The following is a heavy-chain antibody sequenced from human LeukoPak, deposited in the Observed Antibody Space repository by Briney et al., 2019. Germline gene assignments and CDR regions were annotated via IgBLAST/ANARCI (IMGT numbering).Heavy chain of an antibody. Sequence: SQTLSLTCPVSSGSITSGSYYWSWIRQPAGKGLEWIGLIYTSGSTNYNPSLKSRVTISIDTSKNQFSLKLSSVTAADTAVYYCARVDCSSTSCYAGRDAFDIWGQGTMVTVSS. CDR1: SGSITSGSYY. CDR2: IYTSGST. J-gene: IGHJ3*02. D-gene: IGHD2-2*01. CDR3: ARVDCSSTSCYAGRDAFDI. V-gene: IGHV4-61*02.